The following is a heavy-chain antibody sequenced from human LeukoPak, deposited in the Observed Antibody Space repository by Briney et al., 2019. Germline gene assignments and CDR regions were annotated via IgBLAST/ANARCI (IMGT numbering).Heavy chain of an antibody. V-gene: IGHV4-61*01. CDR2: IYYSGST. CDR3: ARKYYDILTGYTAMDV. J-gene: IGHJ6*02. D-gene: IGHD3-9*01. Sequence: SETLSLTCTVSGGSVSSGSYYWSWIRQPPGQGLEWIGYIYYSGSTNYNPSLKSRVTISIDTSKNQFSLKLSSVTAADTAVYYCARKYYDILTGYTAMDVWGQGTTVTVSS. CDR1: GGSVSSGSYY.